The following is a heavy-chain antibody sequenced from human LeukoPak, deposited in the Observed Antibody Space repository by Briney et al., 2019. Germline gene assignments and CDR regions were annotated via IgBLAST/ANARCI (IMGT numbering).Heavy chain of an antibody. CDR2: ISASGGST. V-gene: IGHV3-23*01. J-gene: IGHJ6*03. D-gene: IGHD2-2*01. CDR1: GINFRDYA. Sequence: PGGSLRLSCAVSGINFRDYAMSWIRQTPGKGLEWVSAISASGGSTYYADSVKGRFTISRDNSKNTLYLQMNSLRAEDTAVYYCAKLGISSTIYYMDVWGKGTTVTVSS. CDR3: AKLGISSTIYYMDV.